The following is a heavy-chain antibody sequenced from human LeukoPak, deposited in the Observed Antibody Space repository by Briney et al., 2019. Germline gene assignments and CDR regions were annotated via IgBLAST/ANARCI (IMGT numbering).Heavy chain of an antibody. D-gene: IGHD1-26*01. CDR2: TYPGDSET. CDR3: ARQEVGAGTDY. J-gene: IGHJ4*02. V-gene: IGHV5-51*01. CDR1: GYSFTSYW. Sequence: GESLKISCKGSGYSFTSYWIGWVRQMPGKGLEWMGITYPGDSETRYSPSFQGQVTISVDKSISTAYLQWSSLKDSDTAMYYCARQEVGAGTDYWGQGTLVTVSS.